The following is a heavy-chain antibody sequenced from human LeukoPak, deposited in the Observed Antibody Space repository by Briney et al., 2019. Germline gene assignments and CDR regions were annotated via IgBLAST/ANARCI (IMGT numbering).Heavy chain of an antibody. CDR3: ARGRRPYSSSSTSLGY. V-gene: IGHV3-74*01. CDR2: IISDGSST. Sequence: GGSLTLSCAASGFTFSSYWMHWVRQAPGGGLVWGSRIISDGSSTSYEDSVKGRFTISRDKAKNTLYLQMSSLSADDTAVYYCARGRRPYSSSSTSLGYWAQGTLVTVSS. CDR1: GFTFSSYW. D-gene: IGHD6-6*01. J-gene: IGHJ4*02.